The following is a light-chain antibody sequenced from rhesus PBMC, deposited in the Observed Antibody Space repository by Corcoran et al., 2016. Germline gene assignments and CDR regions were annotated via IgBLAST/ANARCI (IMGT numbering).Light chain of an antibody. CDR3: VQYNDDPYR. Sequence: DIQTTQSPSSLSASVGDRVTITCRASENVNNYLNWYQQKPGKAPKRLLYAASSLESGVPSRFSGSGSGTDFTLTISSLQPGGFASYYCVQYNDDPYRFGQGTKVEIK. J-gene: IGKJ2*01. CDR1: ENVNNY. CDR2: AAS. V-gene: IGKV1-43*02.